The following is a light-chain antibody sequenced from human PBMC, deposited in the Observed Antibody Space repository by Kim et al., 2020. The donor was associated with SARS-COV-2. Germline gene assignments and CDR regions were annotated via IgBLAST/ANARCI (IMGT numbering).Light chain of an antibody. CDR3: QQYYSYPPT. J-gene: IGKJ1*01. CDR2: AAS. CDR1: QGISSY. Sequence: ASTGDRVTITCRASQGISSYLAWYQQKPGKAHKLLIYAASTLQSGVPSRFSGSGSGTDFTLTISCLQSEDFATYYCQQYYSYPPTFGQGTKVDIK. V-gene: IGKV1-8*01.